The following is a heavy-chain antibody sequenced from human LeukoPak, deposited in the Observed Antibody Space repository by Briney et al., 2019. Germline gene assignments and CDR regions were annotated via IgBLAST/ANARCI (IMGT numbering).Heavy chain of an antibody. Sequence: GGSLRLSCAASGFTFSSYDMHWVRHATGKGLEWVSAIGTAGDTYYPGSVKGRFTISRENAKNSLYLQMNSLRAGDTAVYYCAREGYYYDSSGYYHAFDIWGQGTMVTVSS. CDR2: IGTAGDT. D-gene: IGHD3-22*01. CDR3: AREGYYYDSSGYYHAFDI. V-gene: IGHV3-13*01. J-gene: IGHJ3*02. CDR1: GFTFSSYD.